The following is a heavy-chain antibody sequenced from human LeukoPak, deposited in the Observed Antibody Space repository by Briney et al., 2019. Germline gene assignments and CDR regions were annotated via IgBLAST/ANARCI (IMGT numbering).Heavy chain of an antibody. CDR1: GFTYSSYA. D-gene: IGHD3-10*01. V-gene: IGHV3-30*03. CDR2: ISNDGTYK. J-gene: IGHJ5*02. CDR3: TRKSGGSQRKMDDWFDP. Sequence: PGGSLRLSCAATGFTYSSYAMHGVRQAPDKGLEYVAVISNDGTYKYYGDSVKGRFTISRDNSKNTLYLQMDSLRVEDTAAYFCTRKSGGSQRKMDDWFDPWGQGTLVIVSS.